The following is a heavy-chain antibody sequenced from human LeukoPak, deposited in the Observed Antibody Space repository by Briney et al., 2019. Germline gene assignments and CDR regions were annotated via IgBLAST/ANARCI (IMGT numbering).Heavy chain of an antibody. CDR1: GFTFSSYA. CDR3: AKDGCSSPSCYPRDGYFDL. CDR2: ISGSGGST. V-gene: IGHV3-23*01. J-gene: IGHJ2*01. Sequence: GGSLRLSCAASGFTFSSYAMSWVRQAPGKGLEWVSAISGSGGSTYYADSVKGRFTISRDSSKNTLYLQMNSLRTEDTAVYHCAKDGCSSPSCYPRDGYFDLWGRGPLVTVS. D-gene: IGHD2-2*01.